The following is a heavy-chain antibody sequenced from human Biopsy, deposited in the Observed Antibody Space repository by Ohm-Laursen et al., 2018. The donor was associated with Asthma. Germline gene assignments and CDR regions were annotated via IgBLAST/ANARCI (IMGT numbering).Heavy chain of an antibody. V-gene: IGHV3-30*04. CDR1: GFTFDNYT. Sequence: LTLTCAASGFTFDNYTMHWVRQAPGKGLEWVTIISYDGRNTYYADSVEGRSTISRDNSKNTLFLQMSSLRPEDTAVYYCARGGLHYYEYYGMDVWGQGTTVTVSS. CDR3: ARGGLHYYEYYGMDV. J-gene: IGHJ6*02. D-gene: IGHD2-21*02. CDR2: ISYDGRNT.